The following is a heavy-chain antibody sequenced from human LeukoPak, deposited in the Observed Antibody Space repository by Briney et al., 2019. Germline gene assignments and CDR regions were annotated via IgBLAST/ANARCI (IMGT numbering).Heavy chain of an antibody. CDR3: AKEYYGSGSVFDY. D-gene: IGHD3-10*01. Sequence: GGSLRLSCAASGFTFSSYGMHWVRQAPGKGLEWVAFIRYDGSNKYYAGSVKGRFTISRDNSKNTLYLQMNSLRAEDTAVYYCAKEYYGSGSVFDYWGQGTLVTVSS. J-gene: IGHJ4*02. CDR2: IRYDGSNK. V-gene: IGHV3-30*02. CDR1: GFTFSSYG.